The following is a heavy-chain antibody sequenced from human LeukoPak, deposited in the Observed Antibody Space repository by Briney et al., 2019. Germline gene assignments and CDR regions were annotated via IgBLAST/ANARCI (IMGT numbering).Heavy chain of an antibody. CDR2: VYSGGST. Sequence: GGSLRLSCAASGFTFSSYSMNWVRQAPGKGLEWVSVVYSGGSTYYADSVKGRFTISRDNSKNTVYLQMNSLRAEDTAVYYCAKNTKHTYGTGGDYWGQGTLVTVSS. J-gene: IGHJ4*02. D-gene: IGHD3-10*01. CDR1: GFTFSSYS. CDR3: AKNTKHTYGTGGDY. V-gene: IGHV3-53*01.